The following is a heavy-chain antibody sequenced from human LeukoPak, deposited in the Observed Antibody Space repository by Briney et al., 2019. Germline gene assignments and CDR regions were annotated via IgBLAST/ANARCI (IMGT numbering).Heavy chain of an antibody. Sequence: GGSLRLSCIASGFNFGDYSLSWFRQAPGVGLEWVAFIRREGYGGTTEYAASVKGRFTISRDDSKSIAYLQMNSLKTEDTGVYYCTRDHDFWRGPLDVWGKGTTVTVSS. V-gene: IGHV3-49*03. D-gene: IGHD3-3*01. CDR2: IRREGYGGTT. CDR1: GFNFGDYS. J-gene: IGHJ6*04. CDR3: TRDHDFWRGPLDV.